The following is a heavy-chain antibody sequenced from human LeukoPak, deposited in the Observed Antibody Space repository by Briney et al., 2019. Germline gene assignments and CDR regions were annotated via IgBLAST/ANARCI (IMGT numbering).Heavy chain of an antibody. CDR1: GGSISSGDYY. CDR2: IYYSGST. D-gene: IGHD2-21*01. J-gene: IGHJ3*02. V-gene: IGHV4-30-4*01. Sequence: SETLSLTCTVSGGSISSGDYYWSWIRQPPGTGLEWIGYIYYSGSTYYNPSLKSRVTISVDTSKNQFSLKLSSVTAADTAVYYCARDRDKAFDIWGQGTMVTVSS. CDR3: ARDRDKAFDI.